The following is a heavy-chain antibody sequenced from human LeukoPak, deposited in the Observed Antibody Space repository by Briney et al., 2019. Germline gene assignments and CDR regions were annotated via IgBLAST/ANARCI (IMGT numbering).Heavy chain of an antibody. V-gene: IGHV1-2*02. CDR3: ASEAYCSGGSCPLHRVAS. Sequence: GASVKVSCKASGYTFTAYYMHWVRQAPGQGLEWMGWIDTNSGGTNYAQKFQGRVTITRDTFIGTAYMELSSLISDDTAVYYCASEAYCSGGSCPLHRVASWGQGTLVTVSS. D-gene: IGHD2-15*01. CDR1: GYTFTAYY. CDR2: IDTNSGGT. J-gene: IGHJ4*02.